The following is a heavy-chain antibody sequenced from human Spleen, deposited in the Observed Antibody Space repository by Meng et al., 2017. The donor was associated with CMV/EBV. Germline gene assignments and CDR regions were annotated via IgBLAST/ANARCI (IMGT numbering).Heavy chain of an antibody. Sequence: VQRQESGPGLVKPSQTLSLTCTVSGGSISSGDYYWSWIRQPPGKGPEWIGYIYYSGSTYYNPSLKSRVTISVDTSKNQFSLKLSSVTAADTAVYYCARVGKYSSSKVDYWGQGTLVTVSS. J-gene: IGHJ4*02. CDR1: GGSISSGDYY. D-gene: IGHD6-6*01. CDR3: ARVGKYSSSKVDY. V-gene: IGHV4-30-4*08. CDR2: IYYSGST.